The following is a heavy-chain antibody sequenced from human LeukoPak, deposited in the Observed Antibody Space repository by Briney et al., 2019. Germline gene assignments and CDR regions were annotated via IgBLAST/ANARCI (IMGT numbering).Heavy chain of an antibody. D-gene: IGHD2-2*01. CDR3: AKDLGFSIVVVPATLDF. J-gene: IGHJ4*02. CDR2: IYSGGST. V-gene: IGHV3-53*01. CDR1: GFTVSSNY. Sequence: GGSLRLSCAASGFTVSSNYMSWVRQAPGKGLEWVSVIYSGGSTYYADSVKGRFTISRNNSKNTLYLQMNSLRAEDTALYYCAKDLGFSIVVVPATLDFWGQGTLVAVSS.